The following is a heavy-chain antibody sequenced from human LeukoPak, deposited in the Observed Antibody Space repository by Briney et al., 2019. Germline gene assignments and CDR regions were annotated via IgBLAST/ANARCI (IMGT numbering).Heavy chain of an antibody. CDR3: ATGGIDSRYYFDN. CDR1: GFPFNTYW. J-gene: IGHJ4*02. D-gene: IGHD3-10*01. Sequence: PGGSLRLSCAAFGFPFNTYWMHWVRQAPGKGLVWVSRINPDGRSTTYADSVKGRFTISRDNAKNTLYLQMNSLRVDDTAVYYCATGGIDSRYYFDNWGQGTLVTVSS. V-gene: IGHV3-74*03. CDR2: INPDGRST.